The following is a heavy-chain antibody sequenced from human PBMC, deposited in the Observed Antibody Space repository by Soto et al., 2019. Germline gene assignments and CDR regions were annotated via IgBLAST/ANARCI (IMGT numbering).Heavy chain of an antibody. D-gene: IGHD5-18*01. CDR3: ARWIQGSDAFDI. Sequence: QTFCRTRALSGVTFSSNSAARNWIRHSPSRGLEWLGRTYYRSKSYNDYAVSVKSRITINPDTSKNQSSLNLNSVTPEDTAVYYCARWIQGSDAFDIWGQGTMVTVSS. CDR1: GVTFSSNSAA. J-gene: IGHJ3*02. V-gene: IGHV6-1*01. CDR2: TYYRSKSYN.